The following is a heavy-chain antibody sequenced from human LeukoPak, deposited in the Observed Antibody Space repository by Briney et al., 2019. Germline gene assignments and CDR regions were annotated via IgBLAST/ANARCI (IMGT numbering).Heavy chain of an antibody. J-gene: IGHJ4*02. CDR3: ARDSTQGERSLLFFGY. CDR2: ISGSGGTT. V-gene: IGHV3-23*01. CDR1: GFPFNFFA. D-gene: IGHD3-16*02. Sequence: GGSLRLSCAASGFPFNFFALNWVRQAPGKGLEWVSAISGSGGTTYHADSVRGRFTISRDNSKNTLYLQMNSLRAEDTALYYCARDSTQGERSLLFFGYWGQGALVTVSS.